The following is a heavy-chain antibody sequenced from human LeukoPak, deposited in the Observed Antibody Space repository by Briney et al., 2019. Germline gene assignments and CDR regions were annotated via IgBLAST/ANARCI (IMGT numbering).Heavy chain of an antibody. CDR2: INYGGDT. CDR3: ARGLGWKVTPMGLFYMDV. Sequence: SETLSLTCGVDGGSFSGYDWSWVRQPPGKGLEWIGEINYGGDTNYNPSLKSRVTISVDTSKNQFSLKVRSVTAADTAVYFCARGLGWKVTPMGLFYMDVWGEGATVTVSS. CDR1: GGSFSGYD. J-gene: IGHJ6*03. D-gene: IGHD1-1*01. V-gene: IGHV4-34*01.